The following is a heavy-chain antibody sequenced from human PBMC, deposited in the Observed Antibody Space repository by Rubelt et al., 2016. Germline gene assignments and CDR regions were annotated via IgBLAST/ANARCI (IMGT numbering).Heavy chain of an antibody. CDR3: AKDLGGAFDI. J-gene: IGHJ3*02. V-gene: IGHV3-11*04. D-gene: IGHD3-16*01. CDR2: ISSSGSTI. Sequence: RGGLEWVSYISSSGSTIYYADSVKGRFTISRDNAKNSLYLQMNSLRAEDTAVYYCAKDLGGAFDIWGQGTMVTVSS.